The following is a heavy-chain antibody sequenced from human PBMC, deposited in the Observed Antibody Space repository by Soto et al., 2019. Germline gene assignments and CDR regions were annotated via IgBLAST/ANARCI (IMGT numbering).Heavy chain of an antibody. CDR2: VSTNNADT. Sequence: QVQLVQSGPEVKMPGASVKVSCRTSGYTFTAYGLAWLRQAPGQRPEGMGWVSTNNADTNYAQKLQGRVTMTTVTSTRTTYMELRSLRSDDTAVYYCARELNTDPSAYYSFAYWGQGTLVTVSS. D-gene: IGHD3-22*01. CDR1: GYTFTAYG. CDR3: ARELNTDPSAYYSFAY. V-gene: IGHV1-18*01. J-gene: IGHJ4*02.